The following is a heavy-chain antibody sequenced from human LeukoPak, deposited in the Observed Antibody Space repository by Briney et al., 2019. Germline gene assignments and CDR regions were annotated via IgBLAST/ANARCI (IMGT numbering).Heavy chain of an antibody. Sequence: QSGGSLRLSCAASGFTFSSYSMNWVRQAPGKGLEWVSYISSSSSTIYYADSVKGRFTISRDNAKNSLYLQMNSLRAEDTAVYYCASDLGASHIGSGYWGQGILVTVSS. CDR2: ISSSSSTI. V-gene: IGHV3-48*01. CDR3: ASDLGASHIGSGY. D-gene: IGHD3-16*01. J-gene: IGHJ4*02. CDR1: GFTFSSYS.